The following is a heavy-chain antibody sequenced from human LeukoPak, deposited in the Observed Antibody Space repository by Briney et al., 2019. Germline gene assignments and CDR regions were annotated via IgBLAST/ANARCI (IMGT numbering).Heavy chain of an antibody. Sequence: GESLKISFKGSGYSFTSYWIGWGRQMPGKGLEWMGIIYPGDSDTRYSPSFQGQVTISADKSINTAYLQWSSLKASDTAMYYCARAVVVVAATIHDAFDIWGQGTMVTVSS. CDR1: GYSFTSYW. CDR2: IYPGDSDT. D-gene: IGHD2-15*01. CDR3: ARAVVVVAATIHDAFDI. V-gene: IGHV5-51*01. J-gene: IGHJ3*02.